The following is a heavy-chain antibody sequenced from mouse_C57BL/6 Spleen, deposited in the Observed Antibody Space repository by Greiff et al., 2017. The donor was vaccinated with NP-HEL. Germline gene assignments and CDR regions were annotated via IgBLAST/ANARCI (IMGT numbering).Heavy chain of an antibody. D-gene: IGHD2-4*01. CDR3: ARDGDYDGDYYAMDY. CDR2: ISDGGSYT. CDR1: GFTFSSYA. Sequence: EVHLVESGGGLVKPGGSLKLSCAASGFTFSSYAMSWVRQTPEKRLAWVATISDGGSYTYYPDNVKGRFTISGDNAKNNLYLQMSHLKSEDTAMYYCARDGDYDGDYYAMDYWGQGTSVTVSS. J-gene: IGHJ4*01. V-gene: IGHV5-4*01.